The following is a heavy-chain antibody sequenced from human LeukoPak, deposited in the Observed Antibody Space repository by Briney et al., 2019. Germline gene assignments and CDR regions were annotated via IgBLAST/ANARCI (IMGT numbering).Heavy chain of an antibody. D-gene: IGHD3-22*01. CDR2: INPNSGGT. CDR1: GYTFTIYG. CDR3: AHDSSAYSPYGLDY. J-gene: IGHJ4*02. V-gene: IGHV1-2*02. Sequence: WASVTVSCKASGYTFTIYGISWVRQAPGQGLEWMGWINPNSGGTNYAQKFQGRVTMTRDTSISTAYMELSSLRSEDTAVYYCAHDSSAYSPYGLDYWGQGTLVTVSS.